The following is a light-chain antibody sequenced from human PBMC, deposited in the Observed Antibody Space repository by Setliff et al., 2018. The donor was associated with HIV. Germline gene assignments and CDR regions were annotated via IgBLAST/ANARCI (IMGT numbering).Light chain of an antibody. CDR1: SSDVGGYNY. CDR3: SSYTSSSTPYV. V-gene: IGLV2-14*01. Sequence: QSVLTQPASVSGSPGQSITISCTGTSSDVGGYNYVSWYQQHPGKAPKLMIYDVSKRPSGVSNRFSGSKSGNTASLTISGLQAEDEADYYCSSYTSSSTPYVFGTGTKVT. J-gene: IGLJ1*01. CDR2: DVS.